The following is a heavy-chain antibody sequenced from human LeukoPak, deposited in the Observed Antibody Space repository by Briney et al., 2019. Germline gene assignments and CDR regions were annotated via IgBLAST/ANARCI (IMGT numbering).Heavy chain of an antibody. D-gene: IGHD4-23*01. CDR1: GFIFSSYG. CDR3: AKDDGGTTDY. J-gene: IGHJ4*02. Sequence: GSSQRLPCAASGFIFSSYGMHWVRQAPGKGLEGVAVISYDGSNKYHADFAKGRFTISRDNSKNTLHLQVNSLRAEDTAVYYCAKDDGGTTDYWGQGTLVTVSS. CDR2: ISYDGSNK. V-gene: IGHV3-30*18.